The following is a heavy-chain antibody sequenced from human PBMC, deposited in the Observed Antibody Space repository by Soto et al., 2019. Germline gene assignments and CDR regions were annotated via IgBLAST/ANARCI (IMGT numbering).Heavy chain of an antibody. CDR2: IYPDDSDT. Sequence: EVQLVQSGAEVRKPGESLQISCKGSGYSFTNYWIAWVRRMPGKGLEWMGIIYPDDSDTRYSPSFEGQVTISADKSTSTAYLQWSSLKASDTAMYYCARHETRYITSANRYHYYGMDVWGQGTTVTVSS. CDR3: ARHETRYITSANRYHYYGMDV. J-gene: IGHJ6*02. V-gene: IGHV5-51*01. CDR1: GYSFTNYW. D-gene: IGHD6-6*01.